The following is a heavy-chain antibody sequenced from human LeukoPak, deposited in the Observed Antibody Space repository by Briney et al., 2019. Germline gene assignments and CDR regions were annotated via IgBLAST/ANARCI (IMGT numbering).Heavy chain of an antibody. V-gene: IGHV3-30*03. D-gene: IGHD3-9*01. J-gene: IGHJ4*02. CDR2: ISYDGGHK. CDR1: GFSFSDYG. Sequence: GRSLRLSCAASGFSFSDYGMHWVRQAPVKGLEWVALISYDGGHKYYRDSVKGRFTISRNNSNNTLFLQMNDLSAEDSAVYYCARGDHFTGYLQYYFDQWGQGTLVTVSS. CDR3: ARGDHFTGYLQYYFDQ.